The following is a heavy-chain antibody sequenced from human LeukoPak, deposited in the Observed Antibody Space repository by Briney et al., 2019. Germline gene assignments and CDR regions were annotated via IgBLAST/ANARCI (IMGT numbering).Heavy chain of an antibody. J-gene: IGHJ6*03. CDR1: GYTFTDYY. Sequence: ASVKVSCKTSGYTFTDYYIHWVRQAPGQGLEWRGWINPHSGYTKYAQKFQGRVTMTRNTSINTAYMELSRLTSDDTAVYYCATDPRTTVFGTFRYYYMDVWGEGTTVAVSS. V-gene: IGHV1-2*02. D-gene: IGHD3-3*01. CDR2: INPHSGYT. CDR3: ATDPRTTVFGTFRYYYMDV.